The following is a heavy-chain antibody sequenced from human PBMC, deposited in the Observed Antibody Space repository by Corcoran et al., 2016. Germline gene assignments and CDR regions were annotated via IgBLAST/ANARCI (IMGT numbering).Heavy chain of an antibody. CDR2: ISYDGSNK. Sequence: QVQLVESGGGVVQPGRSLRLSCAASGFTFSSYGMHWVRQAPGKGLEWVAVISYDGSNKYYAESVKGRFTISRDNSKNTLYLQMNSRRAEDTAVYYCAKDPPGVVTGIFDYWGQGTLVTVSS. CDR1: GFTFSSYG. J-gene: IGHJ4*02. V-gene: IGHV3-30*18. D-gene: IGHD2-21*02. CDR3: AKDPPGVVTGIFDY.